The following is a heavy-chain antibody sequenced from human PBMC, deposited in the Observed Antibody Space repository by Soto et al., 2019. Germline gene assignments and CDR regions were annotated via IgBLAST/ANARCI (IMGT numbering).Heavy chain of an antibody. J-gene: IGHJ4*02. CDR1: GGTFSSYA. CDR3: ARDRSSGSYRN. V-gene: IGHV1-69*12. CDR2: IIPIFGTA. Sequence: QVQLVQSGAEVKKPGSSVKVSCKASGGTFSSYAISWVRQAPGQGLEWMGGIIPIFGTANYAQKFQGRVTITADESTSTAYVELSSLSSEDTAVYYCARDRSSGSYRNWGQGTLVTVSS. D-gene: IGHD1-26*01.